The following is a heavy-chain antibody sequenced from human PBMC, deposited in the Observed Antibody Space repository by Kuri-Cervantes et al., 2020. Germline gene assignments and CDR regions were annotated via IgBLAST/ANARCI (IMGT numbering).Heavy chain of an antibody. CDR3: AKALANYLDY. CDR1: GFTFGRYG. V-gene: IGHV3-30*02. Sequence: LSLTCAASGFTFGRYGIHWVRQAPGKGLEWVAFIQYDGSNKYYADSVKGRFAISKDNSKDTLYLQMNSLRLEDTAVYYCAKALANYLDYWGQGTLVTVSS. CDR2: IQYDGSNK. J-gene: IGHJ4*02.